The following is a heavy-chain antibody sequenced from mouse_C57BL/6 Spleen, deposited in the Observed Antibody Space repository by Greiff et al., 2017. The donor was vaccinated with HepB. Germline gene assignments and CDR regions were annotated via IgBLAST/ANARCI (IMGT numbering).Heavy chain of an antibody. Sequence: VQLHQSGAELVKPGASVKISCKASGYAFSSYWMNWVKQRPGKGLEWIGQIYPGDGDTNYNGKFKGKATLTADKASSTAYMQLSSLTSEDSAVYFCGRFGGTWFAYWGQGTLVTVSA. J-gene: IGHJ3*01. D-gene: IGHD1-1*02. CDR1: GYAFSSYW. V-gene: IGHV1-80*01. CDR3: GRFGGTWFAY. CDR2: IYPGDGDT.